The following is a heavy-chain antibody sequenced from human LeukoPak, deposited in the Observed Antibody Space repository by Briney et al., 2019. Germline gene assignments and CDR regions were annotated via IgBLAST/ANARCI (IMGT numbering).Heavy chain of an antibody. CDR1: GFTFSNYW. CDR2: INPDGTST. J-gene: IGHJ4*02. Sequence: GSLRLSCAASGFTFSNYWMHWVRQAPGKGLVWVSRINPDGTSTSYADSVKGRFTISRDNAKNTLYLQMNSLRAEDTAVYYCASIYDSSGYYLYWGQGTLVTVSS. CDR3: ASIYDSSGYYLY. D-gene: IGHD3-22*01. V-gene: IGHV3-74*01.